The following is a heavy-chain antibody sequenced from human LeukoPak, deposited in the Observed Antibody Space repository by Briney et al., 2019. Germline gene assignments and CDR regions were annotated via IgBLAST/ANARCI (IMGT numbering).Heavy chain of an antibody. CDR2: IYYSGST. J-gene: IGHJ3*02. CDR1: GGSISSYY. V-gene: IGHV4-59*01. D-gene: IGHD3-10*01. Sequence: SETLSLTCTVSGGSISSYYWSWIRQPPGKGLEWIGYIYYSGSTNYNPSLKSRVTISVDTSKNQFSLKLSSVTAADTAVYYCARDRNYYGSGRGGAFDIWGQGTMVTVSS. CDR3: ARDRNYYGSGRGGAFDI.